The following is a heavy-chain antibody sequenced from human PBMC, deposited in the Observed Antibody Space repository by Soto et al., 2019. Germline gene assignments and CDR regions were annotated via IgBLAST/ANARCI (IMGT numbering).Heavy chain of an antibody. J-gene: IGHJ6*03. CDR2: IWYDGSNK. CDR1: GFTFSSYG. Sequence: PGGSLRLSCAASGFTFSSYGMHWVRQAPGKGLEWVAVIWYDGSNKYSADSVKGRFTISRDNSKNTLYLQMNSLRAEDTAVYYCARSPIVVVPAAIYYYYYMDVWGKGTTVTVSS. V-gene: IGHV3-33*01. D-gene: IGHD2-2*01. CDR3: ARSPIVVVPAAIYYYYYMDV.